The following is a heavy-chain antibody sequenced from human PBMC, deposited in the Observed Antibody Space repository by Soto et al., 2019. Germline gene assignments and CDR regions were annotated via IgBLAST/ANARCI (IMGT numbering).Heavy chain of an antibody. D-gene: IGHD6-19*01. J-gene: IGHJ2*01. CDR2: LWSDGSNK. V-gene: IGHV3-33*01. Sequence: QVQLVESGGGVVQPGRSLRLSCEASGFPFSTYGMHWVRQAPGKGLEWVAVLWSDGSNKYYGDSVKGRFTISRDNSKNTLFLQMNSLRAEDAAIYYCARDEGLSLAGYFWYFDLWGRGTLVTVSS. CDR3: ARDEGLSLAGYFWYFDL. CDR1: GFPFSTYG.